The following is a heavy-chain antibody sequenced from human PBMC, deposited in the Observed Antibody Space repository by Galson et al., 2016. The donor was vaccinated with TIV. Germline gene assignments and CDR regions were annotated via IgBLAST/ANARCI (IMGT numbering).Heavy chain of an antibody. CDR2: ITYTSATI. CDR3: AAGRWSRGALDI. D-gene: IGHD1-26*01. V-gene: IGHV3-48*03. J-gene: IGHJ3*02. CDR1: GFTFSSWH. Sequence: SLRLSCAASGFTFSSWHMDWVRQAPGEGLEWISFITYTSATIYYVDSVKGRFAISRDNAKNSLYLQMSKLRAEDTAVYYCAAGRWSRGALDIWGQGTMVTVSS.